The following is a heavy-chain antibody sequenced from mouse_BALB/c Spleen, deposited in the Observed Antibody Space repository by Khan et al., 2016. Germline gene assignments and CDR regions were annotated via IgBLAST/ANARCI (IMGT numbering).Heavy chain of an antibody. CDR2: IDPANGNT. V-gene: IGHV14-3*02. Sequence: EVQLQESGAEFVKPGASVKLSCTASGFNINDTYMHWVKQRPEQGLEWIGRIDPANGNTTYDPTFQGKATITADTSSNTAYLQLSSLTSEDTAVYYCAGWDWYFDVWGAESTVTVSS. CDR1: GFNINDTY. J-gene: IGHJ1*01. CDR3: AGWDWYFDV.